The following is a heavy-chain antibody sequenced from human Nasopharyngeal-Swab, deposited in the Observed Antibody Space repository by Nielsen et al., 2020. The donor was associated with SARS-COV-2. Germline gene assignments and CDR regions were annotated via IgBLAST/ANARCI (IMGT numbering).Heavy chain of an antibody. Sequence: VCQAPGKGLEWVSAISGSGGSTYYVDSVKGRFTISRDNSKNTLYLQMNSLRAEDTAVYYCAKDLVVVITPNGMDVWGQGTTVTVSS. D-gene: IGHD3-22*01. V-gene: IGHV3-23*01. J-gene: IGHJ6*02. CDR3: AKDLVVVITPNGMDV. CDR2: ISGSGGST.